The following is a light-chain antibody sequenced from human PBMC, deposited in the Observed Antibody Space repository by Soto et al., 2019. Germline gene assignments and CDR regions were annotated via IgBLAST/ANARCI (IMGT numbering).Light chain of an antibody. Sequence: DIQMTQSPSTLSASVGDGVTITCRASQNISVWLAWYQQRPGKAPKFLIYDASSLETGVPSRFSGSGSGTDFTLTFRSLQPDDFATYYCQQYDSSSPTFGQGTKLEIK. CDR3: QQYDSSSPT. V-gene: IGKV1-5*01. J-gene: IGKJ2*01. CDR1: QNISVW. CDR2: DAS.